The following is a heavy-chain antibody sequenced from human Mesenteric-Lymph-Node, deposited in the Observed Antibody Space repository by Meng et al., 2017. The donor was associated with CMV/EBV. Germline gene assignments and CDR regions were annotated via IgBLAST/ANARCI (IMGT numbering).Heavy chain of an antibody. J-gene: IGHJ5*02. CDR1: GFTFSRYG. Sequence: GESLKISCEASGFTFSRYGMHWVRQPPGKGLEWLAIISKDGSDKIYSESVEGRLTISRDNVRSTLYLDIDSVRPDDTAVYYCARDRLDGSGSFWARNWFDPWGQGTLVTVSS. CDR3: ARDRLDGSGSFWARNWFDP. V-gene: IGHV3-30*03. CDR2: ISKDGSDK. D-gene: IGHD3-10*01.